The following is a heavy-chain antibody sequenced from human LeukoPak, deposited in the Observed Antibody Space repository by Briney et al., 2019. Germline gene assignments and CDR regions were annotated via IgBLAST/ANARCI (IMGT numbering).Heavy chain of an antibody. J-gene: IGHJ4*02. D-gene: IGHD3-22*01. CDR1: GGSFSGYY. CDR2: INHSGST. V-gene: IGHV4-34*01. CDR3: ARTYYDSTFGY. Sequence: SETLSLTCAVYGGSFSGYYWSWIRQPPGKGLEWIGEINHSGSTNYNPSLKSRVTISVDTSKNQFSLKLSSVTAADTAVYYCARTYYDSTFGYWGQGTLVTISS.